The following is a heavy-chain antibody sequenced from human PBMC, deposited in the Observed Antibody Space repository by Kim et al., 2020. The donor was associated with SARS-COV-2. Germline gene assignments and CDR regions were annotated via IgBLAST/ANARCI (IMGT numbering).Heavy chain of an antibody. D-gene: IGHD1-7*01. CDR3: ASGTGTHVPTDY. J-gene: IGHJ4*02. CDR1: GGTFSSYS. V-gene: IGHV1-69*13. CDR2: IIPIFGTA. Sequence: SVKVSCKASGGTFSSYSISWVRQAPGQGLEWMGGIIPIFGTANYAQKFQGRVTITADESTSTAYMELSSLRSEDTAVYYCASGTGTHVPTDYWGQGTLVTVSS.